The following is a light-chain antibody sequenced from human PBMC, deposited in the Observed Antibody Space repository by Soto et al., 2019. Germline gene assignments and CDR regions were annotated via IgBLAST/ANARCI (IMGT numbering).Light chain of an antibody. Sequence: DIVMTQSPDSLAVSLGERATINCKSSQTVFSSSKNKNFLAWYQQKSGQPPKLLIYWASTRESGVPDRFSGSGSGIDFTLPLSSLQAEDVAVYYCQHYYDLPWTFGQGTRVEI. J-gene: IGKJ1*01. CDR2: WAS. CDR3: QHYYDLPWT. V-gene: IGKV4-1*01. CDR1: QTVFSSSKNKNF.